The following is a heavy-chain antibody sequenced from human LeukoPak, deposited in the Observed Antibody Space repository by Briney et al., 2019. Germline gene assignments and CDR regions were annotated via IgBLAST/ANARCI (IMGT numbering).Heavy chain of an antibody. CDR2: IGAYSGNT. Sequence: GASVKVSCKASGYTFTSYGISWVRQAPGQGLEWMGWIGAYSGNTNYAQKLQGRVTMTTDTSTSTAYMELRSLRSDDTAVYYCARDRVAAAGDAFDIWGQGTMVTVSS. CDR1: GYTFTSYG. J-gene: IGHJ3*02. V-gene: IGHV1-18*01. CDR3: ARDRVAAAGDAFDI. D-gene: IGHD6-13*01.